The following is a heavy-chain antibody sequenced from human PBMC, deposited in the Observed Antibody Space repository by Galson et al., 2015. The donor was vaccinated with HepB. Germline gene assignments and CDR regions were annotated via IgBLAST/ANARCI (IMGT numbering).Heavy chain of an antibody. Sequence: SLRLSCAASGFTFSSYGMHWVRQAPGKGLEWVAVISYDGSNKYYADSVKGRFTMSRDNSKNTLYLQMNSLRAEDSAVYYCARVLYGSDFSYLKYWGQGTQVTVSS. CDR1: GFTFSSYG. CDR2: ISYDGSNK. CDR3: ARVLYGSDFSYLKY. V-gene: IGHV3-30*03. D-gene: IGHD3-10*01. J-gene: IGHJ4*02.